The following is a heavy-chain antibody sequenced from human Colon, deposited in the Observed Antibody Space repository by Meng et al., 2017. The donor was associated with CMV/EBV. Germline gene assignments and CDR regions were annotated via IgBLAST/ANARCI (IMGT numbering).Heavy chain of an antibody. CDR3: ARRFEYSSSYGVDV. CDR2: INEDGSET. CDR1: GFTFSDYY. Sequence: GESLKISCAASGFTFSDYYMSWIRQAPGRGLEWVANINEDGSETTYVQSMKGRLTISRDNTKNALYLQMNSLRAEDTAVYYCARRFEYSSSYGVDVWGQGTTVTVSS. V-gene: IGHV3-7*01. D-gene: IGHD6-13*01. J-gene: IGHJ6*02.